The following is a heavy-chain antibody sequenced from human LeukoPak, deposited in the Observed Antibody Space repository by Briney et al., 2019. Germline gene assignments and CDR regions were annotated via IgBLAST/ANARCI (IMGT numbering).Heavy chain of an antibody. D-gene: IGHD3-16*01. CDR1: GGSISSGGYS. V-gene: IGHV4-30-2*01. CDR2: IYHSGST. CDR3: ARGGDWEGNWFDP. J-gene: IGHJ5*02. Sequence: PSETLSLTCAVSGGSISSGGYSWSWIRQPPGKGLEWIGYIYHSGSTYYNPSLKSRVTISVDRSKNQFSLKLSSVTAADTAVYHCARGGDWEGNWFDPWGQGTLVTVSS.